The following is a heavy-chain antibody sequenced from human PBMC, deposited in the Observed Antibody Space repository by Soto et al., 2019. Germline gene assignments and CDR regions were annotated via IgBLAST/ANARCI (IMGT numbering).Heavy chain of an antibody. CDR2: IYFRGTT. CDR1: GGSISSYY. Sequence: SETLSLTCTVSGGSISSYYWSWIRQPPGKGLEWIGYIYFRGTTNHNPSLKSRVTMSADTSKNQLSLKLNSVTAADTAVYYCARMNYYDTSGYPFDYWGQGMMVTGLL. V-gene: IGHV4-59*01. D-gene: IGHD3-22*01. J-gene: IGHJ4*02. CDR3: ARMNYYDTSGYPFDY.